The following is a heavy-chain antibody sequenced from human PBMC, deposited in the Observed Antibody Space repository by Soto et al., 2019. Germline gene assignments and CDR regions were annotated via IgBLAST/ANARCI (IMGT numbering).Heavy chain of an antibody. J-gene: IGHJ6*02. CDR3: ARERDKRVPIMDV. CDR1: GGTFSSYT. V-gene: IGHV1-69*04. CDR2: IIPILGIA. D-gene: IGHD3-10*01. Sequence: ASVKVSCKACGGTFSSYTISWVRQAPGQGLEWMGRIIPILGIANYAQKFQGRVTITADKSTSTAYMELSSLRSEDTAVYYCARERDKRVPIMDVWGQGTTVTVSS.